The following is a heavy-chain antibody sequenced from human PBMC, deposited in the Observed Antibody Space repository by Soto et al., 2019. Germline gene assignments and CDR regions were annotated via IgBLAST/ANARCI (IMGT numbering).Heavy chain of an antibody. V-gene: IGHV3-15*01. J-gene: IGHJ4*02. Sequence: EVQLVESGGGSVKPGGSLRLSCAASGLTFSNVWMTWVRKAPGKGLEWVGRIKSKSDGETADVAAPVKARFTISRDDSKNTVFLEMNGLKSEDTALYYCAITAMINRDSSTSFDYWGRGTQVTVSS. CDR1: GLTFSNVW. CDR2: IKSKSDGETA. D-gene: IGHD5-18*01. CDR3: AITAMINRDSSTSFDY.